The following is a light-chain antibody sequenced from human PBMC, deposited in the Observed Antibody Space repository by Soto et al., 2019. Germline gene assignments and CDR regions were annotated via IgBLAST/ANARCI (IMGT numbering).Light chain of an antibody. CDR2: CAS. CDR1: QSVSTN. V-gene: IGKV3-15*01. J-gene: IGKJ2*01. Sequence: EIVMTQSPATLSVSPGERATLSCRARQSVSTNLAWYQQKPGQAPRLLMYCASTRATGIPARFSGSGSGTEFTLTLSSLQSEDFAVYYCQQYHKWPPYTFGQGNKLEIK. CDR3: QQYHKWPPYT.